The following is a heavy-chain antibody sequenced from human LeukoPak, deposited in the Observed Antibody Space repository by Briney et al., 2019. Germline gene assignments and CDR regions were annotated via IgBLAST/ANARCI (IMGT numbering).Heavy chain of an antibody. Sequence: PGGSLRLSCAASGFTFGIYAMSWVRQAPGKGLEWVSGVSGNSGSTYYADSVKGRFTISRDNSKNTLYLQMNSLRAEDTALYYCAKPYRSLNNAFDIWGQGTMVTVSS. V-gene: IGHV3-23*01. CDR1: GFTFGIYA. D-gene: IGHD6-13*01. CDR3: AKPYRSLNNAFDI. CDR2: VSGNSGST. J-gene: IGHJ3*02.